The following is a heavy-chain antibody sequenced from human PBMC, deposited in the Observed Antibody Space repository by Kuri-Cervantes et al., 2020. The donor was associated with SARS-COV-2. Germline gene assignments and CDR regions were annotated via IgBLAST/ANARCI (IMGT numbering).Heavy chain of an antibody. CDR1: GFTFSSYE. D-gene: IGHD4-23*01. J-gene: IGHJ4*02. Sequence: GESLKISCAASGFTFSSYEMNWVRQAPGKGLEWVPYISSSGSTIYYADSVKGRFTISRDNAKNSLYLQMNSLRAEDTAVYYCARETVVTNQYYFDYWGQGTRVTCYS. V-gene: IGHV3-48*03. CDR3: ARETVVTNQYYFDY. CDR2: ISSSGSTI.